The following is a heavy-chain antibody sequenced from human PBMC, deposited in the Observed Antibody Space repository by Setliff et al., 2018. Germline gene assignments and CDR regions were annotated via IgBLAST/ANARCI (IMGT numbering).Heavy chain of an antibody. D-gene: IGHD4-17*01. CDR3: ARADHLVTTTFDY. J-gene: IGHJ4*01. Sequence: ASVKVSCKASGYSLSNYVMNWVRQAPGQGLEWMGWINTKTGDPTYAQGYTGRFAFSLDTSDSATYLDISNLEAEDTATYYCARADHLVTTTFDYWGQGTQVTVS. CDR2: INTKTGDP. V-gene: IGHV7-4-1*02. CDR1: GYSLSNYV.